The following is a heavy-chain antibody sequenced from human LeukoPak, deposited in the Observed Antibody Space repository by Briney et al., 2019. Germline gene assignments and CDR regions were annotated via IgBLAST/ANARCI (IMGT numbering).Heavy chain of an antibody. J-gene: IGHJ4*02. CDR3: ARWGYSSSWLYYFDY. D-gene: IGHD6-13*01. CDR2: IYTSGST. V-gene: IGHV4-61*02. Sequence: SETLSLTCTVSGGSISSGSYYWSWIRQPAGKGLEWIGRIYTSGSTNYNPSLKSRVTISVDTSKNQFSLKLSSVTAADTAVYYCARWGYSSSWLYYFDYWGQGTLVTVSS. CDR1: GGSISSGSYY.